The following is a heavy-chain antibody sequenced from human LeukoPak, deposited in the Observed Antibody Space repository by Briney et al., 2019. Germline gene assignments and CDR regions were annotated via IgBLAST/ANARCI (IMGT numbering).Heavy chain of an antibody. J-gene: IGHJ4*02. CDR3: ARGPTMIVVVSPRGFDY. CDR2: INHSGST. D-gene: IGHD3-22*01. CDR1: GGSMSSYY. Sequence: SETLSLTCTVSGGSMSSYYWSWIRQPPGKGLEGIGEINHSGSTKYNPSLTSRVNISVDTSKNQFSLKLSSVTAADTAVYYCARGPTMIVVVSPRGFDYWGQGTRVTVSS. V-gene: IGHV4-34*01.